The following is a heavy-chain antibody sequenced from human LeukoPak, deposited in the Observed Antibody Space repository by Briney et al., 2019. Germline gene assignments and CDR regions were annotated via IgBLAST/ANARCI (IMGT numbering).Heavy chain of an antibody. CDR2: VKGDGTFT. D-gene: IGHD5-24*01. CDR3: VRDGDDFNFDY. J-gene: IGHJ4*02. V-gene: IGHV3-74*01. Sequence: GGSLRLSCAASGFTFSSHWMHWVRHAPGKGLVWVSRVKGDGTFTNYVDSVYGRFTISRDNAKNTLYLHMHSLRAEDTAVYYCVRDGDDFNFDYWGQGNLVTVSS. CDR1: GFTFSSHW.